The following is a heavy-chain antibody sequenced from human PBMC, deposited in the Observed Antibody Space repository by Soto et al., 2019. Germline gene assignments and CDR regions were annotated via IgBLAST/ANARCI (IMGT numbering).Heavy chain of an antibody. CDR3: ARRYGLSAFDI. V-gene: IGHV4-59*08. CDR2: IYYSGST. D-gene: IGHD3-10*01. CDR1: GGSISSYY. J-gene: IGHJ3*02. Sequence: QVQLQESGPGLVKPSETLSLTCTVSGGSISSYYWSWIRQPPGKGLEWIGDIYYSGSTNYNPSLKSRVTISVDTSKNQFSLKLSFVTAADTAVYFCARRYGLSAFDIWGQGTMVTVSS.